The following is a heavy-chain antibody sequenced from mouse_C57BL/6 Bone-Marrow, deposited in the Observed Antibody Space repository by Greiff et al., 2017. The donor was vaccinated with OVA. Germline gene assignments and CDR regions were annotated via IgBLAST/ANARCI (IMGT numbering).Heavy chain of an antibody. Sequence: EVKLVESGTVLARPGASVKMSCKTSGYTFTSYWMHWVKQRPGQGLEWIGAIYPGNSDTSYNQKFKGKAKLTAVTSANTAYMELSSLTNEDSAVYYCTRSITTVVAPSAMDYWGQGTSVTVSS. CDR1: GYTFTSYW. CDR2: IYPGNSDT. V-gene: IGHV1-5*01. CDR3: TRSITTVVAPSAMDY. D-gene: IGHD1-1*01. J-gene: IGHJ4*01.